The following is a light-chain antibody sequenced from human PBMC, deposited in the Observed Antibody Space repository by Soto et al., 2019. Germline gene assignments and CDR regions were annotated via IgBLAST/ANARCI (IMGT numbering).Light chain of an antibody. CDR3: QQYGSSRR. J-gene: IGKJ5*01. Sequence: EIVLTQSPGTLSLSPWERATLSCRASQSVRSDYLAWYQQKPAQTPRLLIYGASTRATGIPDRFSGSGSGTDFTLTISRLEPEDFAEYYCQQYGSSRRFGQGTRLEI. CDR1: QSVRSDY. CDR2: GAS. V-gene: IGKV3-20*01.